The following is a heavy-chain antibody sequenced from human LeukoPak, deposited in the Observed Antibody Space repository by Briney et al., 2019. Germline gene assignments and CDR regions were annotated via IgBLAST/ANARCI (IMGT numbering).Heavy chain of an antibody. Sequence: GGSLRPSCAASGFTFDDSGMSWVRQAPGKGLEWVSGINWNGGSTGYADSVKGRFTISRDNAKNSLYLQMNSLRAEDTALYHCARGGGYNYFDHWGQGTLVTVSS. D-gene: IGHD5-24*01. CDR2: INWNGGST. J-gene: IGHJ4*02. CDR3: ARGGGYNYFDH. V-gene: IGHV3-20*01. CDR1: GFTFDDSG.